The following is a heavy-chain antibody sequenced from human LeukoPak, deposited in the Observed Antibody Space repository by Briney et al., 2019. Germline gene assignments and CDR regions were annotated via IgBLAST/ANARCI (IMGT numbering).Heavy chain of an antibody. CDR3: ARPSITVVRGVIIAPYYFDY. CDR2: IYPGDSDT. V-gene: IGHV5-51*01. CDR1: GYSFTDYW. J-gene: IGHJ4*02. D-gene: IGHD3-10*01. Sequence: GESLKISCKGSGYSFTDYWIGWVRQMPGKGLEWMGIIYPGDSDTRYSPSFQGQVTISADKSISTAYLQWSSLKASDTAMYYCARPSITVVRGVIIAPYYFDYWGQGTLVTVSS.